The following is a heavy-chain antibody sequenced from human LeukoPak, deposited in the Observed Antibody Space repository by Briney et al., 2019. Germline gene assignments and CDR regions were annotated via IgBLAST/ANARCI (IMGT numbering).Heavy chain of an antibody. J-gene: IGHJ6*03. CDR3: ARAVGSSYYYYYYMDV. Sequence: GGSLRLSSAASGFTFSSYSMNWVRQAPGKGLEWVSSISSSSSYIYYADSVKGRFTISRDNAKNSLYLQMNSLRAEDTAVYYCARAVGSSYYYYYYMDVWGKGTTVTVS. D-gene: IGHD6-6*01. CDR2: ISSSSSYI. V-gene: IGHV3-21*01. CDR1: GFTFSSYS.